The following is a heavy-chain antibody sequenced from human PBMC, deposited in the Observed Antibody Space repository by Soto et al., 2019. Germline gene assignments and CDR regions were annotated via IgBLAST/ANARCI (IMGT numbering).Heavy chain of an antibody. J-gene: IGHJ4*02. D-gene: IGHD4-17*01. CDR3: ARRYGASSEY. V-gene: IGHV4-59*01. Sequence: SETLSLTCTVSGGSISSYYWSWIRQPPGKGLEWIGYIYYSGSTNYNPSLKSRVTISVDTSKNQFSLKLSSVTAADTAVYYCARRYGASSEYWAQGTLVTVSS. CDR2: IYYSGST. CDR1: GGSISSYY.